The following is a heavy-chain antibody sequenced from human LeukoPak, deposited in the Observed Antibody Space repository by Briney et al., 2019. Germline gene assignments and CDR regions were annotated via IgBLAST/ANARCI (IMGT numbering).Heavy chain of an antibody. Sequence: PGGSLRLSCAASGFTFGTHTMNWVRQAPGKGLEWVSSISGSGDYIHYADSVKGRITVSRDNAKDSLYLRMNSLRVEDTAVYYCVRIPNNAGFPNWFDPWGQGTLVIVSS. J-gene: IGHJ5*02. CDR3: VRIPNNAGFPNWFDP. CDR2: ISGSGDYI. CDR1: GFTFGTHT. D-gene: IGHD2-8*01. V-gene: IGHV3-21*01.